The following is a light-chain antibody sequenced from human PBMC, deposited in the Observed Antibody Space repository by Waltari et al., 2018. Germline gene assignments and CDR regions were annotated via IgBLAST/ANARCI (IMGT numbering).Light chain of an antibody. CDR2: DAS. V-gene: IGKV3-11*01. CDR3: QQRSSWTPHT. Sequence: EILYTQSPPTLSLCPRDTATLLCRASQSVGSYLAWYQQKPGQPPRLLIYDASNRATGVPARFRGSGSGTDFTLTISSLEAEDFAVYYCQQRSSWTPHTFGQGARLEIK. CDR1: QSVGSY. J-gene: IGKJ2*01.